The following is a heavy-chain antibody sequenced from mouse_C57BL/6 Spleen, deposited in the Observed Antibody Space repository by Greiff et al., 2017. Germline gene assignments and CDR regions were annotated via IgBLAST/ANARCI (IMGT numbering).Heavy chain of an antibody. CDR1: GYTFTNYW. Sequence: QVQLQQSGAELVRPGTSVKMSCKASGYTFTNYWIGWAKQRPGHGLEWIGDIYPGGGYTNYNEKFKGKATLPADKSSSPAYMQVSSLTSEDAAIYYCARGGDGYPHWDFDVWGTGTTVTVSS. V-gene: IGHV1-63*01. CDR2: IYPGGGYT. CDR3: ARGGDGYPHWDFDV. J-gene: IGHJ1*03. D-gene: IGHD2-3*01.